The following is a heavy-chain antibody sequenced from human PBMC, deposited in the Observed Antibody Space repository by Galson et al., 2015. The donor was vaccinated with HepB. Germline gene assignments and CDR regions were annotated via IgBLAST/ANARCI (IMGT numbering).Heavy chain of an antibody. Sequence: SLRLSCAASGFTFSNHGIHWVRQAPGKGLEWVAVISSGGGTQYLADSVRGRFTISRDNSKNTLYLQMNSLRAEDTAVYYCAKDLDGAGYYYVMDVWGQGTTVSVSS. CDR1: GFTFSNHG. J-gene: IGHJ6*02. CDR3: AKDLDGAGYYYVMDV. D-gene: IGHD4/OR15-4a*01. V-gene: IGHV3-30*18. CDR2: ISSGGGTQ.